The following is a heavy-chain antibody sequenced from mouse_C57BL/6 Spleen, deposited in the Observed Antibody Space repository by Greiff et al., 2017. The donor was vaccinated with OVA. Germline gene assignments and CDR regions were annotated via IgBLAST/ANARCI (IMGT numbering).Heavy chain of an antibody. D-gene: IGHD2-3*01. J-gene: IGHJ4*01. CDR2: IWGDGST. CDR1: GFSLTSYG. CDR3: AKLGPYYGGYYEGDAMDY. Sequence: VKLVESGPGLVAPSQSLSITCTVSGFSLTSYGVSWVRQPPGKGLEWLGVIWGDGSTNYHSALISRLSIIKDNSNSQVFLKLNSLQTEDTGTSYCAKLGPYYGGYYEGDAMDYWGQGTSVTVSS. V-gene: IGHV2-3*01.